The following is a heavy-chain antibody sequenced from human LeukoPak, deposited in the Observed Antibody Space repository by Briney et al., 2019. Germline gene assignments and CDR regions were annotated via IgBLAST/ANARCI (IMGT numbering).Heavy chain of an antibody. CDR1: GGSFSGYY. D-gene: IGHD6-13*01. Sequence: SETLSLTCAVYGGSFSGYYWSWIRQPPGKGLEWIGEINHSGSTNYNPSLKSRVTISVDTSKNQFSLKLSSATAADTAVYYCARSSSSSLIDYWGQGTLVTVSS. V-gene: IGHV4-34*01. J-gene: IGHJ4*02. CDR3: ARSSSSSLIDY. CDR2: INHSGST.